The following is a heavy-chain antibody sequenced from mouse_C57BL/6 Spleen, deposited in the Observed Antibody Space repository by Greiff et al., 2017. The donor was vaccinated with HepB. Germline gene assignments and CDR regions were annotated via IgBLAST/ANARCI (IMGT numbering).Heavy chain of an antibody. CDR3: ARSGGSPPWAMDY. J-gene: IGHJ4*01. D-gene: IGHD1-1*02. V-gene: IGHV1-64*01. CDR2: IHPNSGST. Sequence: VQLQQPGAELVKPGASVKLSCKASGYTFTSYWMHWVKQRPGQGLEWIGMIHPNSGSTNYNEKFKSKATLTVDKSSSTAYMQLSSLTSEDSAVYYCARSGGSPPWAMDYWGQGTSVTVSS. CDR1: GYTFTSYW.